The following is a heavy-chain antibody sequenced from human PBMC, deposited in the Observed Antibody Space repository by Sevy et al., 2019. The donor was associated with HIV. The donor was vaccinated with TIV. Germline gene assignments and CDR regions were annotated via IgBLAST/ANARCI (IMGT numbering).Heavy chain of an antibody. CDR2: FYYSRST. V-gene: IGHV4-59*01. CDR3: ARASPEYYYGLDV. CDR1: GGPMSGYY. J-gene: IGHJ6*02. Sequence: SETLSLTCTVSGGPMSGYYWSWIRQPPGKGLEWIGYFYYSRSTNYNPSLKSRVTISVDTSRNHSSLKLRSVTAADTAVYYCARASPEYYYGLDVWGHGTTVTVSS.